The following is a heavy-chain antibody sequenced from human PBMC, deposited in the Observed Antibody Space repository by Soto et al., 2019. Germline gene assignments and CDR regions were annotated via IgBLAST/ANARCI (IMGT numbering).Heavy chain of an antibody. D-gene: IGHD3-10*01. J-gene: IGHJ6*03. Sequence: QVQLQESGPGLVKPSGTLSLTCAVSSGSISSSNWWTWVRQAPGKGLEWIGEIYHSGSSNYNPSRKSGVTISVDKSENQFSLKLRSVTAADTAVYYCARGHYYGSGRPFYYYMDVWGKGTTVTVSS. V-gene: IGHV4-4*02. CDR3: ARGHYYGSGRPFYYYMDV. CDR2: IYHSGSS. CDR1: SGSISSSNW.